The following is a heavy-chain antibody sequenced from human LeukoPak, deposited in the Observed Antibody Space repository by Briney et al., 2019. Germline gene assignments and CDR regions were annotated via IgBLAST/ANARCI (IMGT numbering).Heavy chain of an antibody. Sequence: ASVKVSCKASGYTFTSYDINWVRQATGQGLEWMGWMNPNSGNTGYAQKFQGRVTMTRNTSIRTAYMELSSLRSEDTAVHYCARGRAPIAAADYWGQGTLVTVSS. V-gene: IGHV1-8*01. CDR3: ARGRAPIAAADY. CDR2: MNPNSGNT. J-gene: IGHJ4*02. CDR1: GYTFTSYD. D-gene: IGHD6-13*01.